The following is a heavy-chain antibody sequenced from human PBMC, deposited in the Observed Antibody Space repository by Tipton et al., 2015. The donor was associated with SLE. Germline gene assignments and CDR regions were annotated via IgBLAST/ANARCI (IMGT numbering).Heavy chain of an antibody. V-gene: IGHV3-30*04. CDR2: ISYDGGNK. CDR1: GFTFSSYT. Sequence: SLRLSCAASGFTFSSYTMHWVRQAPGKGLEWVAFISYDGGNKYYADSVKGRFTISRDNSKNTLYLQMNSLRAEDTAVYYCAREGGDRLDYWGQGTLVTVSS. CDR3: AREGGDRLDY. J-gene: IGHJ4*02. D-gene: IGHD3-16*01.